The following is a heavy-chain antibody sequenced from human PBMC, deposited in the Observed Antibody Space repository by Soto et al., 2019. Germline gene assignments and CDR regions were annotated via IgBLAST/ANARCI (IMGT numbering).Heavy chain of an antibody. Sequence: GASVKVSCKASGGTFSSYAISWVRQAPGQGLEWMGGIIPIFGTANYAQKFQGRVTITADKSTSTAYMELSSLRSEDTAVYYCARANTALGDFDYWGQGTLATVSS. CDR2: IIPIFGTA. D-gene: IGHD2-21*02. CDR3: ARANTALGDFDY. CDR1: GGTFSSYA. V-gene: IGHV1-69*06. J-gene: IGHJ4*02.